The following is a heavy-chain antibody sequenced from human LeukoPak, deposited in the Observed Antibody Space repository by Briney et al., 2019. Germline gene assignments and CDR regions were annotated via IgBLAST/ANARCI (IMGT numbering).Heavy chain of an antibody. D-gene: IGHD5-12*01. J-gene: IGHJ4*02. V-gene: IGHV3-74*01. CDR3: ARGGSGYDTFDY. CDR1: GFTFSSYW. CDR2: INSDGSST. Sequence: AGGSLRLSCAASGFTFSSYWMHWVRQAPGKGLVWVSRINSDGSSTSYADSVKGRFTISRDNAKNTLYLQMNSLRAEDTAVYYCARGGSGYDTFDYWGQGTLVTVSS.